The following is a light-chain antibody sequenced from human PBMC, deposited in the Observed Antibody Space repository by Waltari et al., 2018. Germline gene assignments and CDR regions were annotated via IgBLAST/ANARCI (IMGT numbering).Light chain of an antibody. CDR2: ETT. V-gene: IGLV2-14*01. CDR3: SSYTSSSAFVV. J-gene: IGLJ2*01. CDR1: SSDVGGFTY. Sequence: QSALTQPASVSGSPGQSITISCPGTSSDVGGFTYVPWYQQHPGKAPKLMIYETTNRPSGVSNRFSGSKSGNTASLTISGLQAKDEADYYCSSYTSSSAFVVFGGGTKLTVL.